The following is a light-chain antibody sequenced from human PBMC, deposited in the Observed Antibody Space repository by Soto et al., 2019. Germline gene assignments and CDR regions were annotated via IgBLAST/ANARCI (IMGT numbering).Light chain of an antibody. CDR3: QQYNTYPYS. J-gene: IGKJ2*01. Sequence: DMQMTQSPSSLSASVGDRVTITCRPSQTIDNYLNWYQHKPGKAPKLLIYQGSHLQSGVPSRFSGSGSGSEFTLSINSLQPDDFATYYCQQYNTYPYSFGQGTKLEIK. CDR1: QTIDNY. V-gene: IGKV1-5*03. CDR2: QGS.